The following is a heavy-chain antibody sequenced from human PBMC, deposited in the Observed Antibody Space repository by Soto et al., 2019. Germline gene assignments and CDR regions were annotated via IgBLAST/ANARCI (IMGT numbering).Heavy chain of an antibody. D-gene: IGHD4-4*01. J-gene: IGHJ6*02. CDR2: INPSGGST. V-gene: IGHV1-46*01. CDR1: GYTFTSYY. CDR3: ARDRERGNYPYYYGMDV. Sequence: GASVKVSCKASGYTFTSYYMHWVRQAPGQGLEWMGIINPSGGSTSYAQKFQGRVTMTRDTSTSTVYMELSSLRSEDTAVYYCARDRERGNYPYYYGMDVWGQGTTVTVSS.